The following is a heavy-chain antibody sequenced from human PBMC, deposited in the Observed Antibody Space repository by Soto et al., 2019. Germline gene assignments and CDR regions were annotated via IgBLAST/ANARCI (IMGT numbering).Heavy chain of an antibody. CDR2: ILSDEINK. D-gene: IGHD6-13*01. CDR1: GFTFSNYA. V-gene: IGHV3-30-3*01. CDR3: AIIATSGGGDAFDI. J-gene: IGHJ3*02. Sequence: QVQLVESGGGVVQPGRSLRLSCAASGFTFSNYAMHWVRQAPGKGLEWVAAILSDEINKYSADYVKGRFTISRDKSKNTLYLQMNSLRPEDTALYYCAIIATSGGGDAFDICGQGTMVTVSS.